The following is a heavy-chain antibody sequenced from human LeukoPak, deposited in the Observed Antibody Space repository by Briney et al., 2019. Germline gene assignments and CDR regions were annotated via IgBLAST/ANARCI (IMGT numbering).Heavy chain of an antibody. CDR3: ARDTRDLQRITIFGVVPTNWFDP. J-gene: IGHJ5*02. Sequence: GASVKVSCKASGYTFTSYGISWVRQAPGQGLEWMGWISAYNGNTNYAQKLQGRVTMTTDTSTSTAYMELRSLRSDDTAVCYCARDTRDLQRITIFGVVPTNWFDPWGQGTLVTVSS. D-gene: IGHD3-3*01. V-gene: IGHV1-18*01. CDR1: GYTFTSYG. CDR2: ISAYNGNT.